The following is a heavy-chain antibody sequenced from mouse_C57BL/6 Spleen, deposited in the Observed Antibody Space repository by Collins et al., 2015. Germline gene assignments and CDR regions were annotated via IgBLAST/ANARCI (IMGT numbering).Heavy chain of an antibody. CDR3: ARGHYGSSPYYYAMDY. J-gene: IGHJ4*01. CDR2: IDPSDSYT. Sequence: QVQLQQPGAELVMPGASVKLSCKASGYTFTSYWMHWVKQRPGQGLEWIGEIDPSDSYTNYNQKFKGKSTLTVDKSSSTAYMQLSSLTSEDSAVYYCARGHYGSSPYYYAMDYWGQGTSVTVSS. CDR1: GYTFTSYW. D-gene: IGHD1-1*01. V-gene: IGHV1-69*01.